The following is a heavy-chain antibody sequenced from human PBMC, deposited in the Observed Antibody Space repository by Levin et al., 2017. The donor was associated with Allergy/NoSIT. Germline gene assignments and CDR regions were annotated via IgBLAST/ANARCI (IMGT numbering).Heavy chain of an antibody. J-gene: IGHJ6*02. CDR1: GFTFSNYD. D-gene: IGHD1-7*01. CDR2: IGPAGDT. CDR3: ARGRAGTTNMEV. V-gene: IGHV3-13*01. Sequence: GGSLRLSCAASGFTFSNYDMHWVRQGTGKGLEWVSVIGPAGDTYYPGSVRGRFTISRENAKKSLFLQMNSLRAGDTAVYYCARGRAGTTNMEVWGQGTTVTVSS.